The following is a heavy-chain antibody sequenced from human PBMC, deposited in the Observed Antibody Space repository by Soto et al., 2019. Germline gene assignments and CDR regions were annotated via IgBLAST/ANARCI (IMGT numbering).Heavy chain of an antibody. V-gene: IGHV1-69*10. CDR2: IIPILGIA. CDR1: GYTFTNFG. D-gene: IGHD3-10*01. J-gene: IGHJ6*02. CDR3: AREGGMVRGVPNYYYGMDV. Sequence: SVKVSCKASGYTFTNFGISWVRQAPGQGLEWMGWIIPILGIANYAQKFQGRVTITADKSTSTAYMELSSLRSEDTAVYYCAREGGMVRGVPNYYYGMDVWGQGTTVTVSS.